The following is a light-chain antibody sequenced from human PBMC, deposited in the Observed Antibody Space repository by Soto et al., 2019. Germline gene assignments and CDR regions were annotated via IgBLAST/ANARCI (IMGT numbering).Light chain of an antibody. CDR2: HAS. V-gene: IGKV1-5*02. Sequence: DIQSNHFTSSLPGSVGDRVTLICRASQSISNWLARYQQKPGTAPKVLIYHASNLQSGVPSRFSGSGSGPEFTLTISSLQPDDFASYYCQQYNSYSVGQGTKVEIK. CDR3: QQYNSYS. J-gene: IGKJ1*01. CDR1: QSISNW.